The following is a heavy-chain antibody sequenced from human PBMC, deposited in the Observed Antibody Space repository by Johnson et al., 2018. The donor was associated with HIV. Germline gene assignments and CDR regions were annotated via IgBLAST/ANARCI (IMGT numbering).Heavy chain of an antibody. CDR3: ARDNEDIVLVGAFDI. J-gene: IGHJ3*02. Sequence: QVQLVESGGGLVQPGGSLRLSCAASGFTFSSYAMHWVRQAPGKGLERVAVISYDGSNKYYADSVKGRFTISRDNSKNTLYLQMNSLRAEDTAVYYCARDNEDIVLVGAFDIWGQGTMVTVSS. D-gene: IGHD2-8*02. CDR2: ISYDGSNK. CDR1: GFTFSSYA. V-gene: IGHV3-30-3*01.